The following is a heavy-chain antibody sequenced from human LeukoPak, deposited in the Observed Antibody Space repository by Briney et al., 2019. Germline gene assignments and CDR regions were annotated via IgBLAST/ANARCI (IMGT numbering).Heavy chain of an antibody. D-gene: IGHD6-19*01. V-gene: IGHV1-69*05. CDR1: GGTFSSYA. Sequence: GASVKVSCKASGGTFSSYAISWVRQAPGQGLEWMGGIIPIFGTANYAQKFQGRVTMTRDTSISTAYMELSRLRSDDTAVYYCARDAESSSGWSTHDAFDIWGQGTMVTVSS. CDR3: ARDAESSSGWSTHDAFDI. CDR2: IIPIFGTA. J-gene: IGHJ3*02.